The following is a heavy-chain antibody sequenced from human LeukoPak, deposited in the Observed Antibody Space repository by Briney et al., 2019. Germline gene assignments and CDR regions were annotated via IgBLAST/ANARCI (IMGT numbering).Heavy chain of an antibody. CDR1: GFTFSIYG. V-gene: IGHV3-30*03. CDR3: AAPNFWSGYYALGY. D-gene: IGHD3-3*01. Sequence: QPGRSLRLSCPASGFTFSIYGMHWVRQAPGKGLEWVAAISYDGSNKYYADSVKGRFTISRDNSKNTLYLQMNSLRAEDTAVYYCAAPNFWSGYYALGYWGQGTLVTVSS. CDR2: ISYDGSNK. J-gene: IGHJ4*02.